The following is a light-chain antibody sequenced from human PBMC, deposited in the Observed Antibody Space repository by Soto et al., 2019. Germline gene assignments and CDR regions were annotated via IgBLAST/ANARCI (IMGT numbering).Light chain of an antibody. V-gene: IGLV1-40*01. J-gene: IGLJ1*01. CDR2: GNS. CDR3: QSYDNSLSGYV. CDR1: SSNIGAGYD. Sequence: QSVLTQPPSVSGAPGQRVTISCTGSSSNIGAGYDVHWYQQLPGRAPKPLIYGNSNRPSGVPDRFSGSKSGTSATLVITGLQAEDEADYFCQSYDNSLSGYVFGTGTEVTVL.